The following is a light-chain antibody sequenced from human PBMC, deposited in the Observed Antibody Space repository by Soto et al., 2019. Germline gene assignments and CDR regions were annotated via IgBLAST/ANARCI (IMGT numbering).Light chain of an antibody. CDR3: SSYTSSSTLVV. V-gene: IGLV2-14*01. J-gene: IGLJ2*01. CDR2: DVS. CDR1: SSDVGGYNY. Sequence: QSALTQPASVSGSPGQSITISCTGTSSDVGGYNYVSWYQQHPGKAPKLMIYDVSNRPSGVSNRFSGSKSGNTASLTISSLQAEDEADYYCSSYTSSSTLVVFGGGTKVTVL.